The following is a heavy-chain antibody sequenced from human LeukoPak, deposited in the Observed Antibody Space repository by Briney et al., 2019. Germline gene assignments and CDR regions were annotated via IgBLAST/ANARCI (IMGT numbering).Heavy chain of an antibody. J-gene: IGHJ4*02. Sequence: PGGSLRLSCVASGFTFSKYTMSWVRQAPGKGLEWVSAISGSGGSTYYADSVKGRFTISRDNSKNTLYLQMNSLRAEDTAVYYCAKDLGSGTTGYWGQGTLVTVSS. D-gene: IGHD1-1*01. CDR2: ISGSGGST. V-gene: IGHV3-23*01. CDR1: GFTFSKYT. CDR3: AKDLGSGTTGY.